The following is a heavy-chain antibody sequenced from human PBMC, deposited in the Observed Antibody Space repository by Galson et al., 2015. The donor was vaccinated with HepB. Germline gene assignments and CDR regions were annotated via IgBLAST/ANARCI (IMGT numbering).Heavy chain of an antibody. CDR3: ARVGILLWFGELHEYFQH. Sequence: SVKVSCKASGYTFTGYYMHWVRQAPGQGLEWMGWINPNSGGTNYAQKFQGWVTMTRDTSISTAYMELSRLRSDDTAVYYCARVGILLWFGELHEYFQHWGQGTLVTVSS. CDR1: GYTFTGYY. CDR2: INPNSGGT. D-gene: IGHD3-10*01. V-gene: IGHV1-2*04. J-gene: IGHJ1*01.